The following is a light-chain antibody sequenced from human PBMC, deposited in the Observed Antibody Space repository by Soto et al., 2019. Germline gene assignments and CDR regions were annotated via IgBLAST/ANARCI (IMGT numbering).Light chain of an antibody. CDR1: QSISSY. J-gene: IGKJ2*01. CDR2: AAS. V-gene: IGKV1-39*01. CDR3: QQSYSTPRT. Sequence: DIPMTQSPSSLSASVGDRVTITCRASQSISSYLNWYQQKPGKAPKLLIYAASSLQSGVPSRFSGSGPGTDFTLTISSLQPEECATYYCQQSYSTPRTFGQGTKLEIK.